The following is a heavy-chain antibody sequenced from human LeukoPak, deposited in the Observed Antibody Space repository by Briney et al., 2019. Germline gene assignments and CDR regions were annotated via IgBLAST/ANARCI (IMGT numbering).Heavy chain of an antibody. J-gene: IGHJ4*02. CDR3: ARGRRSITMVRGTRPQAFDY. CDR1: GFTFSNAW. V-gene: IGHV4-34*01. CDR2: INHSGST. D-gene: IGHD3-10*01. Sequence: GSLRLSCAASGFTFSNAWMSWVRQAPGKGLEWIGEINHSGSTNYNPSLKSRVTISVDTSKNQFSLKLSSVTAADTAVYYCARGRRSITMVRGTRPQAFDYWGQGTLVTVSS.